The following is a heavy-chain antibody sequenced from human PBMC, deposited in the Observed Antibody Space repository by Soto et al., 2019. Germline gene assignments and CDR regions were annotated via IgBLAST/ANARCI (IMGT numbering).Heavy chain of an antibody. D-gene: IGHD1-26*01. V-gene: IGHV3-21*01. CDR3: AKLPKRGSYYAY. CDR1: GFTFSSYS. J-gene: IGHJ4*02. Sequence: PGGSLRLSCAASGFTFSSYSMNWVRQAPGKGLEWVSSISSSSSYIYYADSVKGRFTISRDNAKNSLYLQMNSLRAEDTAVYYCAKLPKRGSYYAYWGQGTLVTVSS. CDR2: ISSSSSYI.